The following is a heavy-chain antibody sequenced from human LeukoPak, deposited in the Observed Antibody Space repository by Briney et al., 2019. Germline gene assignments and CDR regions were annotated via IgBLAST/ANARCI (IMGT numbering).Heavy chain of an antibody. Sequence: SETLSLTCAVYGGSFSGYYWSWIRQPPGKGLEWIGEINHSGSTNYNPSLKSRVTISVDTSKNQFSLKLSSVTAADTAVYYCARQGYSSSWYFDYWGQGTLVTVSS. V-gene: IGHV4-34*01. CDR2: INHSGST. J-gene: IGHJ4*02. CDR1: GGSFSGYY. CDR3: ARQGYSSSWYFDY. D-gene: IGHD6-13*01.